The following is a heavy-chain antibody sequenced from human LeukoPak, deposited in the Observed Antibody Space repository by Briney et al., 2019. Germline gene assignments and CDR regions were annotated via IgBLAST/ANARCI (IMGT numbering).Heavy chain of an antibody. CDR3: ARDVVDSSGWYRNYYYGMDV. Sequence: ASVKVSCKASGYTFTSYDINWVRQAPGQGLEWMGWMIPNSGNTGYAQKFQGRVTMTRNTSISTAYMELSSLRSEDTAVYYCARDVVDSSGWYRNYYYGMDVWGQGTTVTVSS. CDR2: MIPNSGNT. D-gene: IGHD6-19*01. V-gene: IGHV1-8*01. J-gene: IGHJ6*02. CDR1: GYTFTSYD.